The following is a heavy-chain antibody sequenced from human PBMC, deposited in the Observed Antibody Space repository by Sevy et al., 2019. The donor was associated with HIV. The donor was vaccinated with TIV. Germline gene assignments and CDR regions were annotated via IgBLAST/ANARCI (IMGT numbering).Heavy chain of an antibody. CDR1: GLTFSNYV. J-gene: IGHJ3*02. V-gene: IGHV3-23*01. CDR3: ARNLSPSGAFDI. D-gene: IGHD6-25*01. CDR2: ISGSSGTT. Sequence: GGSLRLSCAASGLTFSNYVMSWVRRAPGKGLEWLSVISGSSGTTYAAESVKGRFTISRDNSKNTLYLHMSSLGAEDTAVYYCARNLSPSGAFDIWGQGTRVTVSS.